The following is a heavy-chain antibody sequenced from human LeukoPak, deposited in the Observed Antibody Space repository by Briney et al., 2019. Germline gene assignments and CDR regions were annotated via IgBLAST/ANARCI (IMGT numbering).Heavy chain of an antibody. Sequence: GGSLRLSCAASGFTFSSYSMNWVRRAPGKGLEWVSSISSSSSYIYYADSVKGRFTISRDNAKNSLYLQMNSLRAEDTAVYYCARVIGGSGWYGGVVDYWGQGTLVTVSS. D-gene: IGHD6-19*01. V-gene: IGHV3-21*01. J-gene: IGHJ4*02. CDR3: ARVIGGSGWYGGVVDY. CDR1: GFTFSSYS. CDR2: ISSSSSYI.